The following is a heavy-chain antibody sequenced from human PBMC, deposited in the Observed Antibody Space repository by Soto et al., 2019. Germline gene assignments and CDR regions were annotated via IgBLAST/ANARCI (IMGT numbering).Heavy chain of an antibody. CDR3: ARGGGHGDYRGGCWFDP. CDR2: IYYSGRT. J-gene: IGHJ5*02. D-gene: IGHD4-17*01. V-gene: IGHV4-31*03. CDR1: GGSISSGGYY. Sequence: QVQLQESGPGLVRPSQTLSLTCTVSGGSISSGGYYWSWIRQHPGKGLEWIGYIYYSGRTYYNPSLKSRVTISVDTSKNQFSLKLSSVTAADTAVYYCARGGGHGDYRGGCWFDPWGQGTLVTVSS.